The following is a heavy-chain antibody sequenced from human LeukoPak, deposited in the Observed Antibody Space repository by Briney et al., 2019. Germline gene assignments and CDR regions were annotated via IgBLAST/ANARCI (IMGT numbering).Heavy chain of an antibody. CDR1: GFTFSSYA. V-gene: IGHV3-23*01. J-gene: IGHJ3*02. CDR3: ANGDYYDPPRGAFDI. Sequence: PGGSLRLSCAASGFTFSSYAMSGVRQAPGKGLEWVSAISGSGGSTYYADSVKGRFTISRDNSKNTLYLQMNSLRAEDTAVYYCANGDYYDPPRGAFDIWGQGTMVTVSS. CDR2: ISGSGGST. D-gene: IGHD3-22*01.